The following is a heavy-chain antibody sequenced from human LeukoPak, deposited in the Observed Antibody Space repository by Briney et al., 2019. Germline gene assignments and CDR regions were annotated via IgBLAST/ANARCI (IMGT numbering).Heavy chain of an antibody. V-gene: IGHV3-43*02. CDR3: AKGVLRFLAWLPFFDY. D-gene: IGHD3-3*01. J-gene: IGHJ4*02. CDR2: ISGDGGST. Sequence: GGSLRLSCAASGFTFDDYAMHWVRQAPGKGLEWVPLISGDGGSTYYADSVKGRFTISRDNGKNSLYLQMNSLRTEDTALYYCAKGVLRFLAWLPFFDYWGQGTLVTVSS. CDR1: GFTFDDYA.